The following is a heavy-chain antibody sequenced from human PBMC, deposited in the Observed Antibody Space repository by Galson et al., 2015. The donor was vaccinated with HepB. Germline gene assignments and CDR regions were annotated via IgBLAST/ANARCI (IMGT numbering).Heavy chain of an antibody. Sequence: SLRLSCAASGFTFSSYWMSWVRQAPGKGLEWVANIKQDGSEKYYVDSVKGRFTISRDNAKNSLYLQMNSLRAEDTAVYYCARESTVLRYFDWLGFFDYWGQGTLVTVSS. CDR2: IKQDGSEK. CDR1: GFTFSSYW. V-gene: IGHV3-7*03. CDR3: ARESTVLRYFDWLGFFDY. J-gene: IGHJ4*02. D-gene: IGHD3-9*01.